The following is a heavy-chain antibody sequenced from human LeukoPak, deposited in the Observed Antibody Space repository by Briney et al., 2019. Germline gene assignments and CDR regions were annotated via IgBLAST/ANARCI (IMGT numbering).Heavy chain of an antibody. Sequence: GGSLRLSCAASGFTFDDYAMHWFRQAPGKGLEWVSLISGDGGSTYYAGSVKGRFTISRDNSKNSLYLQMNSLRTEDTALYYCAKDNGGYFDYWGQGTLVTVSS. D-gene: IGHD7-27*01. CDR3: AKDNGGYFDY. J-gene: IGHJ4*02. CDR1: GFTFDDYA. V-gene: IGHV3-43*02. CDR2: ISGDGGST.